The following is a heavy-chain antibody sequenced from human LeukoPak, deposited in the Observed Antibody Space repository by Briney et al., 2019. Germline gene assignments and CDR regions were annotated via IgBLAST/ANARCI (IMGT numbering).Heavy chain of an antibody. Sequence: GGSLRLSCAASGFTFDDYAMHWVRQAPGKGLEWVSGISWNSGSMGYADSVKGRFTISRDNAKNSLYLQMNSLRAEDTALYYCAKGGYYYGIVGAGALGHWGQGTLVTVSS. J-gene: IGHJ4*02. CDR3: AKGGYYYGIVGAGALGH. CDR1: GFTFDDYA. D-gene: IGHD3-10*01. V-gene: IGHV3-9*01. CDR2: ISWNSGSM.